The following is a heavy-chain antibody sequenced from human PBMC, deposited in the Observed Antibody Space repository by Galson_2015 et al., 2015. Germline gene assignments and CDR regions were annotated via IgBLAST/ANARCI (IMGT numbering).Heavy chain of an antibody. CDR1: GYTFTSYY. CDR2: INPSGGST. Sequence: SVKVSCKASGYTFTSYYMHWVRQAPGQGLEWMGIINPSGGSTSYAQKFQGRVTMTRDTSTSTVYMELSSLRSEDTAVYYCARTTGVWGSYHSYFDYWGQGTLVTVSS. J-gene: IGHJ4*02. CDR3: ARTTGVWGSYHSYFDY. V-gene: IGHV1-46*01. D-gene: IGHD3-16*02.